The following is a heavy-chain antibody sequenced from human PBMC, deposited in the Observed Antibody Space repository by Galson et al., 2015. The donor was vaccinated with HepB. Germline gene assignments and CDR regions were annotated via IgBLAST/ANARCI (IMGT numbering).Heavy chain of an antibody. CDR1: GFTFSSYG. J-gene: IGHJ4*02. Sequence: SLRLSCAASGFTFSSYGMHWVRQAPGKGLEWVAVIWSDGSNRYYADSVKGRFTISRDNSKNTLFLEMNSLRVEDTAVYYCARDRGGKSTTWGYFDYWGQGILVSVPS. CDR3: ARDRGGKSTTWGYFDY. V-gene: IGHV3-33*08. D-gene: IGHD4-17*01. CDR2: IWSDGSNR.